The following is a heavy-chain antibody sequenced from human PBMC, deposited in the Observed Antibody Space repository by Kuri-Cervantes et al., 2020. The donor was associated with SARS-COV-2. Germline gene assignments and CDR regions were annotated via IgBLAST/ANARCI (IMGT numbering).Heavy chain of an antibody. CDR1: GGSISGYY. J-gene: IGHJ4*02. V-gene: IGHV4-59*01. CDR3: ARGHYDYSGKYFDY. Sequence: SETLSLTCTVSGGSISGYYWSWVRQPPGEGLEWIGYIYYTGSTYYNPSLKSRVTISVDTSNNQVPLTLFSVTAADTALYFCARGHYDYSGKYFDYWGQGNLVTVSS. D-gene: IGHD4-23*01. CDR2: IYYTGST.